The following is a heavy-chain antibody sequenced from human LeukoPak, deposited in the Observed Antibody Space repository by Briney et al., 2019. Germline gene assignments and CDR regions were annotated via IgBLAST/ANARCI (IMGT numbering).Heavy chain of an antibody. CDR2: ISGSGDST. J-gene: IGHJ4*02. Sequence: PGGSLRLSCAASGFTFSTYTMNWVRQAPGKGLEWVSIISGSGDSTYYADSVKGRFTISRDNSKNTLYLQMNSLRAEDTAVYYCAKGLYFYDNSGYATFDYWGQGTLVTVSS. CDR3: AKGLYFYDNSGYATFDY. CDR1: GFTFSTYT. V-gene: IGHV3-23*01. D-gene: IGHD3-22*01.